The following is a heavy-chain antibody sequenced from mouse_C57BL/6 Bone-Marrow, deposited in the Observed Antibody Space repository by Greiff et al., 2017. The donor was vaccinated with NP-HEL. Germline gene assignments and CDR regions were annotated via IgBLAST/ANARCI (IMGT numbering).Heavy chain of an antibody. CDR2: IYPRSGNT. Sequence: VKLMESGAELARPGASVKLSCKASGYTFTSYGISWVKQRTGQGLEWIGEIYPRSGNTYYNEKFKGKATLTADKSSSTAYMELRSLTSEDSAVYFCARSGYGLDYWGQGTTLTVSS. V-gene: IGHV1-81*01. CDR3: ARSGYGLDY. J-gene: IGHJ2*01. D-gene: IGHD1-1*01. CDR1: GYTFTSYG.